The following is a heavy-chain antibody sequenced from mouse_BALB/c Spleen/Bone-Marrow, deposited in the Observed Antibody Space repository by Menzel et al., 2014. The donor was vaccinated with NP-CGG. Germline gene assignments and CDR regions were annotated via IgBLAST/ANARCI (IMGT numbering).Heavy chain of an antibody. CDR2: IHPSDSET. CDR3: ARGHYSMDY. J-gene: IGHJ4*01. Sequence: QVQLKDSGAELVRPGASVKLSCKASGYSFITYWMNWLKQRPGEGLEWIGMIHPSDSETRLNQKFNDKATLTVDESSSIVYMQLSSPTSEDSAVYYCARGHYSMDYWGQGTSVIVSS. V-gene: IGHV1-61*01. CDR1: GYSFITYW.